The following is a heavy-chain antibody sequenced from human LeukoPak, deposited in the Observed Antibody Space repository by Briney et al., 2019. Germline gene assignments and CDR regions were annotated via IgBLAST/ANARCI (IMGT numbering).Heavy chain of an antibody. J-gene: IGHJ4*02. CDR2: ISGSGGST. Sequence: GGSLRLSCAASGFTFSSYAMSWVRQAPGKGLEWVSTISGSGGSTYYADSVKGRFTISRDSSKNTLYLQMDSLRAEDTAVYYCAKVRWERRYFDYWGQGTLVTVSS. CDR1: GFTFSSYA. V-gene: IGHV3-23*01. D-gene: IGHD1-26*01. CDR3: AKVRWERRYFDY.